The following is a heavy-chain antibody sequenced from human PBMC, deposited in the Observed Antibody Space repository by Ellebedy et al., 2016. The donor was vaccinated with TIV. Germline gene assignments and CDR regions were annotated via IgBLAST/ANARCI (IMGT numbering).Heavy chain of an antibody. CDR3: AREELKCSTTSCTIGDH. J-gene: IGHJ4*02. D-gene: IGHD2-2*01. CDR2: IYFSGTT. Sequence: PSETLSLTCTVSGGSVSSAGFYWSWIRQPPGKGLEWIGYIYFSGTTNYNPSLKSRATVSLGTSRNQFSLKLRSVTAADTAVYYCAREELKCSTTSCTIGDHWGQGTLVTVSS. V-gene: IGHV4-61*08. CDR1: GGSVSSAGFY.